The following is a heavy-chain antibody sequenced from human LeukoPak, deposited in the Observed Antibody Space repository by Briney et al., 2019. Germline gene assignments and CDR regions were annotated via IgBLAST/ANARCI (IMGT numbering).Heavy chain of an antibody. CDR3: ARGLTFNSNYVIN. V-gene: IGHV3-48*04. D-gene: IGHD4-4*01. J-gene: IGHJ4*02. Sequence: PGGSLRLSCAASGFTFSSYSMNWVRQAPGKGLEWVSYISSSGSTIYYADSVKGRFTISRDNAKNSLYLQMNSLRAGDTAVYYCARGLTFNSNYVINWGQGTLVTVSS. CDR1: GFTFSSYS. CDR2: ISSSGSTI.